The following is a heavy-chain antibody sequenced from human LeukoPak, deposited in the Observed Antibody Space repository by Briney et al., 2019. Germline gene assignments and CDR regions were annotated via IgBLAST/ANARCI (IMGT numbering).Heavy chain of an antibody. D-gene: IGHD2-2*01. Sequence: GGSLRLSCAVSGFTVSSNYMSWVRQAPGKGLEWVSLIYSGGNTKYADSVKGRFTISRDNSKNTLYLQMNSLRAEDTAVYYCAKVHCSSTSCSLGYYYYMDVWGKGTTVTISS. CDR2: IYSGGNT. CDR1: GFTVSSNY. CDR3: AKVHCSSTSCSLGYYYYMDV. J-gene: IGHJ6*03. V-gene: IGHV3-53*01.